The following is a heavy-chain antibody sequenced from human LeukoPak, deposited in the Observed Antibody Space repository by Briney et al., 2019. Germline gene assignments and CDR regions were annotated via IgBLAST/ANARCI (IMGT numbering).Heavy chain of an antibody. CDR1: GFTFSSYC. D-gene: IGHD1-26*01. J-gene: IGHJ4*01. CDR2: IKQDGSTT. CDR3: ARDDHSGGWSNDLFDY. Sequence: PGGSLRLSCAASGFTFSSYCMSWVRQAPGEGLEWVANIKQDGSTTYYVDSVRGRFTISRDNAKNSLYLQMNSLRAEDTAVYYCARDDHSGGWSNDLFDYWGQGTLVTVSS. V-gene: IGHV3-7*01.